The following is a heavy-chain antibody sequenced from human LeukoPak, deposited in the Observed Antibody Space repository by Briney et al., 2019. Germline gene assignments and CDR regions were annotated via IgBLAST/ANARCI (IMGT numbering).Heavy chain of an antibody. V-gene: IGHV1-2*02. CDR2: INLNSGCT. CDR1: GSTFTGYY. D-gene: IGHD3-22*01. Sequence: ASVKVSCKASGSTFTGYYMHWVRQAPGQGLEWMGWINLNSGCTNYAQKFQDRVTMTRDTSISTAYMELSKLRSDDTAVYYCARGYYDSSGYYEGLYYYWGQGNLVTVSS. CDR3: ARGYYDSSGYYEGLYYY. J-gene: IGHJ4*02.